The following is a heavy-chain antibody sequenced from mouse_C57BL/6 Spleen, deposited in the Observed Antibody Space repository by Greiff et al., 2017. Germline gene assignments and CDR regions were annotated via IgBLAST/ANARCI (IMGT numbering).Heavy chain of an antibody. V-gene: IGHV8-12*01. CDR3: ARSKEAVWDYYAMDY. J-gene: IGHJ4*01. CDR1: GFSLSTSGMG. Sequence: QVTLKVSGPGILQSSQTLSLTCSFSGFSLSTSGMGVSWIRQPSGKGLEWLAHIYWDDDKRYNPSLKSRRTISKDTSRNQVFLKINSVDTADTATYYCARSKEAVWDYYAMDYWGQGTSVTVSS. CDR2: IYWDDDK. D-gene: IGHD4-1*01.